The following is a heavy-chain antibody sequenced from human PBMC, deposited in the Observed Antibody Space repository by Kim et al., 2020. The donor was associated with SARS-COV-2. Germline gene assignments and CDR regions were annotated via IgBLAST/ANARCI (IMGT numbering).Heavy chain of an antibody. Sequence: SETLSLTCTVSGGSISSGGYYWSWIRPHPGKGLECFGYIYYSGSTYYNPSLKSRVTISVDTSKNQFSLKLSSVTAADTAVYYCARALTIFGVVISAFDYWGQGTLVTVSS. CDR1: GGSISSGGYY. CDR3: ARALTIFGVVISAFDY. D-gene: IGHD3-3*01. V-gene: IGHV4-31*03. J-gene: IGHJ4*02. CDR2: IYYSGST.